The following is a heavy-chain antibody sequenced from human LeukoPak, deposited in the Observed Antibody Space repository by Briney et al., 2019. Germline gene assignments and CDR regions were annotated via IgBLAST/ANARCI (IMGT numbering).Heavy chain of an antibody. CDR3: ARGFALDF. CDR1: GDTVSSNSAA. Sequence: SPTLSLTFDISGDTVSSNSAAWNWIRQSPSRGLEWLGSTYYRSKWYHDYAVSVKSRITISPDTSKNQFSLQLNSVTADDTAVYYCARGFALDFWGQGTMVTVSS. V-gene: IGHV6-1*01. J-gene: IGHJ3*01. CDR2: TYYRSKWYH.